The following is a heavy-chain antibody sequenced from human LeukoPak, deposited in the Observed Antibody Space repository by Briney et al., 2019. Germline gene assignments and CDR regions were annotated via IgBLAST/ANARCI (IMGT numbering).Heavy chain of an antibody. CDR3: VIVSIGWYFDY. J-gene: IGHJ4*02. V-gene: IGHV1-2*02. D-gene: IGHD6-19*01. CDR1: GYTFTDFTDYY. Sequence: ASVKVSCRASGYTFTDFTDYYIHWVRQAPGQGLEWMGWINPNSGGTYYAHKFQGRVTMTRDTSISTVYMELNRLTSDDAVVYFCVIVSIGWYFDYWGQGTLVSVAS. CDR2: INPNSGGT.